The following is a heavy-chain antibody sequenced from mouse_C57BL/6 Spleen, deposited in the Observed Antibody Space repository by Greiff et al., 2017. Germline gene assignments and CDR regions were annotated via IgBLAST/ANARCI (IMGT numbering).Heavy chain of an antibody. J-gene: IGHJ1*03. CDR1: GFTFSSYT. CDR3: ARREGLPWYLDV. CDR2: ISGGGGNT. Sequence: EVQGVESGGGLVKPGGSLKLSCAASGFTFSSYTMSWVRQTPEKRLEWVATISGGGGNTYYPDSVKGRFTISRDNAKNTLYLQMSSLRSEDTALDYCARREGLPWYLDVWGTGTTVTVSS. D-gene: IGHD5-1*01. V-gene: IGHV5-9*01.